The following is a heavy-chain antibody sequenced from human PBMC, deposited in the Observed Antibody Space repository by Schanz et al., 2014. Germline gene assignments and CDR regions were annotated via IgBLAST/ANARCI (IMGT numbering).Heavy chain of an antibody. CDR3: VKEEWWRFDP. CDR1: GFTFSIHY. Sequence: EVQLVESGGRLVQPRGSLRLSCAASGFTFSIHYMSWVRQAPGKGLEWVAKIKPDGSEKLYVDSVRGRFAVSRDNVKNLLYLEMNRLRIEDTAEYHCVKEEWWRFDPWVQGALVTVSS. D-gene: IGHD2-15*01. J-gene: IGHJ5*02. V-gene: IGHV3-7*01. CDR2: IKPDGSEK.